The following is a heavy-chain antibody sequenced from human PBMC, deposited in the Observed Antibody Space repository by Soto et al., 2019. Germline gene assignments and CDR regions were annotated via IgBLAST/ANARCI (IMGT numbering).Heavy chain of an antibody. D-gene: IGHD3-22*01. V-gene: IGHV4-59*06. CDR2: IYYSGST. J-gene: IGHJ5*02. Sequence: SETLSLTCTVSGGSISSYYWSWIRQPPGKGLEWIGYIYYSGSTYYNPSLKSRVTISVDTSKNQFSLKLSSVTAADTAVYYCATLTMIAVGGMSGWFDPWGQGTLVTVSS. CDR3: ATLTMIAVGGMSGWFDP. CDR1: GGSISSYY.